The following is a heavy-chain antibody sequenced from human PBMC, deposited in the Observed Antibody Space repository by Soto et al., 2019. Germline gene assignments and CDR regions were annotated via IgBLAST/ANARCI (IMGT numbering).Heavy chain of an antibody. Sequence: ASVKVSCKASGYTFTSYGISWVRQAPGQGLEWMGWISAYNGNTNYAQKLQGRVTMTTDTSTSTAYMELRSLRSDDTAVYYCARDHFNGRINYYYYYGMDVWGQVPTVTVSS. CDR2: ISAYNGNT. J-gene: IGHJ6*02. V-gene: IGHV1-18*04. D-gene: IGHD1-26*01. CDR1: GYTFTSYG. CDR3: ARDHFNGRINYYYYYGMDV.